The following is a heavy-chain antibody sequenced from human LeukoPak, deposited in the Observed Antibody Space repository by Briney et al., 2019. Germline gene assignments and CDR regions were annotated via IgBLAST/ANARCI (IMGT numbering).Heavy chain of an antibody. V-gene: IGHV1-46*01. CDR3: ARVEGLLWFGEFGDV. J-gene: IGHJ6*02. Sequence: ASVKVSCKASGYTFTSYYMHWVRQAPGQGLEWMGIINPSGGSTSYAQKFQGRVTMTRDTSTSTAYMELRSLRSDDTAVYYCARVEGLLWFGEFGDVWGQGTTVTVSS. CDR1: GYTFTSYY. CDR2: INPSGGST. D-gene: IGHD3-10*01.